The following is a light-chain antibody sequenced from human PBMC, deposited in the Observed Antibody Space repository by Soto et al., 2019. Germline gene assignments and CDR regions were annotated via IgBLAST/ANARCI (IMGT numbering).Light chain of an antibody. CDR2: TNG. Sequence: QSVLTQPPSVSGAPGQRVTISCTGTSSNIGAGYDVKWYQHLPGAAPKLLIYTNGNRPSGVPDRFSGSKSGTSASLAITGLQAEDEADYYCQSYDSGLSGSVFGGGTKLHRP. CDR3: QSYDSGLSGSV. J-gene: IGLJ3*02. V-gene: IGLV1-40*01. CDR1: SSNIGAGYD.